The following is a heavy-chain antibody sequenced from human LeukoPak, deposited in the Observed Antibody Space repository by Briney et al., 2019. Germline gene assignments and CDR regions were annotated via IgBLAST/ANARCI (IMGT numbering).Heavy chain of an antibody. J-gene: IGHJ4*02. D-gene: IGHD3-22*01. CDR3: ATQSITLVVAISPFDY. CDR1: GFTFSTFP. V-gene: IGHV3-30*02. CDR2: IQDDGATT. Sequence: GGSLRLSCAASGFTFSTFPMHWVRQAPGKGLEWVALIQDDGATTNYADSVRGRFTISRDNSKSTVYLQMNSLKPDDTAVYYCATQSITLVVAISPFDYWGQGTLVTVSS.